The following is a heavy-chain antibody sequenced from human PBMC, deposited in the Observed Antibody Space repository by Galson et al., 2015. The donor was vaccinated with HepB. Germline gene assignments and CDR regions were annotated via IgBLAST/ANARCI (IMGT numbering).Heavy chain of an antibody. D-gene: IGHD2-2*01. J-gene: IGHJ3*02. V-gene: IGHV4-39*07. CDR2: IYYSGST. CDR1: GGSISSSSYY. Sequence: TLSLTCTVSGGSISSSSYYWGWIRQPPGKGLEWIGSIYYSGSTYYNPSLKSRVTISVDTSKNQFSLKLSSVTAADTAVYYCARDLGVYCSSTSCYSSVAFDIWGQGTMVTVSS. CDR3: ARDLGVYCSSTSCYSSVAFDI.